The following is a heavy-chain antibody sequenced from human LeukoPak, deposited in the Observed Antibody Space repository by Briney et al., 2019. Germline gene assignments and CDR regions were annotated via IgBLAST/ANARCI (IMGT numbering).Heavy chain of an antibody. D-gene: IGHD6-6*01. CDR1: GYSFTSYW. CDR2: IYPGDSDT. V-gene: IGHV5-51*01. J-gene: IGHJ3*02. Sequence: GESLKISCKGSGYSFTSYWIGWVRQMPGKGLEWMGIIYPGDSDTRYSPSFQGQVTISADKSISTAYLQWSSLKASDTAMYFCASLEYSSSSGNDAFDIWGQGTMVTVSS. CDR3: ASLEYSSSSGNDAFDI.